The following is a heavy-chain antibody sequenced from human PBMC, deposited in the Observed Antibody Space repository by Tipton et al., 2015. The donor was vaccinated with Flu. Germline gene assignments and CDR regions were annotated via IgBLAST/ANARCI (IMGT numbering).Heavy chain of an antibody. CDR1: GGSISSYY. CDR3: ARVGDLALHSDFWSGYYSRQNGFDP. V-gene: IGHV4-59*01. CDR2: IYYSGST. D-gene: IGHD3-3*01. J-gene: IGHJ5*02. Sequence: TLSLTCTVSGGSISSYYWSWIRQPPGKGLEWIGYIYYSGSTNYNPSLKSRVTISVDTSKNQFSLKLSSVTAADTAVYYCARVGDLALHSDFWSGYYSRQNGFDPWGQGTLVTVSS.